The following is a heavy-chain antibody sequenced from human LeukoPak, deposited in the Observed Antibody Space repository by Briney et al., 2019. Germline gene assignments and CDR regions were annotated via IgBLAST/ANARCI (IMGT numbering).Heavy chain of an antibody. V-gene: IGHV4-61*02. CDR3: AGGSMVRGVIISDY. D-gene: IGHD3-10*01. Sequence: SETLSLTCTVSGGSINSGSYYWSWIRQPAGKGLEWIGRIYTSGSTNYNPSLKSRATISVDTPKDQFSLKLSSVTAADTAVYYCAGGSMVRGVIISDYWGQGTLVTVPS. CDR1: GGSINSGSYY. J-gene: IGHJ4*02. CDR2: IYTSGST.